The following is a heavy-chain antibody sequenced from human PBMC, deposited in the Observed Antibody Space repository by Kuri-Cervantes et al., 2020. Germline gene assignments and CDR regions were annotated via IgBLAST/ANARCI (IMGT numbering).Heavy chain of an antibody. CDR3: AHRRDTSMTYEAFDI. J-gene: IGHJ3*02. CDR2: IYWDDDK. CDR1: GFALSTSGVG. Sequence: SGPTLAKPTQTLTLTCTFSGFALSTSGVGVGWIRQPPGKALEWLALIYWDDDKRYSPSLKSRLAITKDTSKNQVVLTMTNMDPVDTATYYCAHRRDTSMTYEAFDIWGQGTMVTVSS. D-gene: IGHD5-18*01. V-gene: IGHV2-5*02.